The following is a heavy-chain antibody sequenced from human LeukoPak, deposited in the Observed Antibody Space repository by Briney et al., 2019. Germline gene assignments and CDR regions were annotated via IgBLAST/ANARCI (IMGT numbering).Heavy chain of an antibody. CDR1: GFTVSSNY. CDR3: ARXVSGWYIFDY. J-gene: IGHJ4*02. CDR2: IYSGGST. D-gene: IGHD6-19*01. V-gene: IGHV3-53*01. Sequence: GGSLRLSCAASGFTVSSNYMSWVRQAPGKGLEWVSVIYSGGSTYYADSVKGRFTISRDNSKNTLYLQMNSLRAEDTAVYYCARXVSGWYIFDYWGQGTLVTVSS.